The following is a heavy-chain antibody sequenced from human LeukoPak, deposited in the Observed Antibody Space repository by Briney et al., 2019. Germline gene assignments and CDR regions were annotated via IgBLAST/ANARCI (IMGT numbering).Heavy chain of an antibody. CDR1: VFTFSSHV. CDR2: IRYDGSNE. CDR3: AKPGVAHSQGRYYGLDV. V-gene: IGHV3-30*02. D-gene: IGHD2-15*01. Sequence: PGGSLRLSCAASVFTFSSHVMHWVRQAPGKGLEWVAFIRYDGSNEYYAESVKGRFTISRDNSMNTLYLQMNSLRPEDTAVYYCAKPGVAHSQGRYYGLDVWGQGTTVTVSS. J-gene: IGHJ6*02.